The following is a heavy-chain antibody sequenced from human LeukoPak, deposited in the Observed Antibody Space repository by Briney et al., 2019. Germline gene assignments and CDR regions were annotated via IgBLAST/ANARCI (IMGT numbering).Heavy chain of an antibody. J-gene: IGHJ6*02. CDR2: ISGSGGST. Sequence: PGRSLRLSCAASGFTFDDYAMHWVRQAPGKGLEWVSAISGSGGSTYYADSVKGRFTISRDNSKNTLYLQMNSLRAEDTAVYYCAKDHPTATSYYYYYGMDVWGQGTTVTVSS. CDR1: GFTFDDYA. V-gene: IGHV3-23*01. D-gene: IGHD4-17*01. CDR3: AKDHPTATSYYYYYGMDV.